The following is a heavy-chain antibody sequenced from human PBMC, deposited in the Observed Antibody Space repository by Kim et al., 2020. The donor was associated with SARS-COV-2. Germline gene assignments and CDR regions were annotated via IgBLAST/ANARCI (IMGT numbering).Heavy chain of an antibody. Sequence: GGSLRLSCAASGFTFSSYAMHWVRQAPGKGLEWVSIICFDGSNKDYADSVKGRYTISRDNSKNTLYLQMNSLRPEDTALFYCARQKSNNNGEGCSAPYY. CDR3: ARQKSNNNGEGCSAPYY. CDR2: ICFDGSNK. J-gene: IGHJ6*01. D-gene: IGHD2-8*01. CDR1: GFTFSSYA. V-gene: IGHV3-30*03.